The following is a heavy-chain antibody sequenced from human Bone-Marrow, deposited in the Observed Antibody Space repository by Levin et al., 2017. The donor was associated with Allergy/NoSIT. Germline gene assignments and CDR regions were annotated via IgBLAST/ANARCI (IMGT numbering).Heavy chain of an antibody. V-gene: IGHV3-30*18. J-gene: IGHJ6*02. Sequence: GGSLRLSCRVSGFMFSSYAMHWVRQAPGKGLEWVAVISYDGSNTYYGDSVKGRFTISRDDSQDTLFLQLNSLRAEDTAIYYCAKDYGYCSGKNCYLRYTVDVWGQGTTVTVSS. D-gene: IGHD2-15*01. CDR3: AKDYGYCSGKNCYLRYTVDV. CDR2: ISYDGSNT. CDR1: GFMFSSYA.